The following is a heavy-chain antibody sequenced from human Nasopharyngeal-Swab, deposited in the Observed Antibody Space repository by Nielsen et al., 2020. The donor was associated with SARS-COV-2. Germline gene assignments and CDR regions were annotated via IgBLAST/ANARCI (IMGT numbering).Heavy chain of an antibody. D-gene: IGHD3-9*01. V-gene: IGHV3-7*01. J-gene: IGHJ6*02. Sequence: GGSLRLSCAASGFTFSSYWMSWVRQAPGKGLEWVANIKQDGSEKYYVDSVKGRFTISRDNAKNSLYLQMNSLRAEDTAVYYCARDSYYDILTGRDYYYYYGTDVWGQGTTVTVSS. CDR3: ARDSYYDILTGRDYYYYYGTDV. CDR1: GFTFSSYW. CDR2: IKQDGSEK.